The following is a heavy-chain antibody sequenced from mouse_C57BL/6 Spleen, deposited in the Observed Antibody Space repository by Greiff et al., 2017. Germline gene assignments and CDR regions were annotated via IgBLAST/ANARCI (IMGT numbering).Heavy chain of an antibody. Sequence: VQLQQSGPELVKPGASVKISCKASGYAFSSSWMNWVKQRPGKGLEWIGRIYPGDGDTNYNGKFKGKATLTADKSSSTAYTQLSSLTSEDSAVYFCAREGYYGSSSWYFDGWGTGTTVTVSS. CDR3: AREGYYGSSSWYFDG. CDR1: GYAFSSSW. V-gene: IGHV1-82*01. CDR2: IYPGDGDT. D-gene: IGHD1-1*01. J-gene: IGHJ1*03.